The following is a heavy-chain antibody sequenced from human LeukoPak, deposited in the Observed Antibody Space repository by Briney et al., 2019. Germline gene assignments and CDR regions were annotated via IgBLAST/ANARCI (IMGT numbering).Heavy chain of an antibody. CDR3: ARLVKDVVVTKIGALGYYMDV. D-gene: IGHD3-22*01. J-gene: IGHJ6*03. CDR2: IYTSGST. Sequence: SETLSLTCTVSGGSISSYYWSWIRQPPGKGLEWIGYIYTSGSTNYNPSLKSRVTISVDTSKNQFSLKLSSVTAADTAVYYCARLVKDVVVTKIGALGYYMDVWGKGTTVTVSS. V-gene: IGHV4-4*09. CDR1: GGSISSYY.